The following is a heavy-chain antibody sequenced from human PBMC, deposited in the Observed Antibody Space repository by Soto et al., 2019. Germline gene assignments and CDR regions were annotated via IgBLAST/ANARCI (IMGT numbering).Heavy chain of an antibody. CDR3: AHRAYDYVWGSYRYPGFDY. CDR1: GFSLSTSGVG. D-gene: IGHD3-16*02. J-gene: IGHJ4*02. Sequence: QITLKESGPTLVKPTQTLTLTCTFSGFSLSTSGVGVGWIRQPPGKALEWLALIYWDDDKRYSPSLKSRLTITKDTSKNQVALTMPNMDPVDTATYYCAHRAYDYVWGSYRYPGFDYWGQGTLVTVSS. CDR2: IYWDDDK. V-gene: IGHV2-5*02.